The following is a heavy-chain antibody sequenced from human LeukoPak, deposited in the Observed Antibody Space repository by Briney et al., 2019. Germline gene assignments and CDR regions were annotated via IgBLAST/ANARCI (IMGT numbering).Heavy chain of an antibody. CDR1: EYTFTSNY. CDR3: ARDVGGIKGRGIAFDI. V-gene: IGHV1-46*01. J-gene: IGHJ3*02. Sequence: GASVKVSCKASEYTFTSNYMHWARQAPGQGLEWMGIINPNDDTTSYAQKLQGRVTMARDTSTSTVYMDLSSLRSEDTAVYYCARDVGGIKGRGIAFDIWGQGTMVTVSS. CDR2: INPNDDTT. D-gene: IGHD4-23*01.